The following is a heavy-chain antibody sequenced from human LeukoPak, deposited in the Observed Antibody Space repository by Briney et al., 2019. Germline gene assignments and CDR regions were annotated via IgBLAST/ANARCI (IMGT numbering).Heavy chain of an antibody. CDR1: GGSISSGGYY. J-gene: IGHJ4*02. D-gene: IGHD6-19*01. Sequence: PSQTLSLTCTVSGGSISSGGYYWSWIRQPAGKGLEWIGRIYTSGSTNYNPSLKSRVTMSVDTSKNQFSLKLSSVTAADTAVYYCARLITVAGRPVDYWGQGTLVTVSS. CDR3: ARLITVAGRPVDY. CDR2: IYTSGST. V-gene: IGHV4-61*02.